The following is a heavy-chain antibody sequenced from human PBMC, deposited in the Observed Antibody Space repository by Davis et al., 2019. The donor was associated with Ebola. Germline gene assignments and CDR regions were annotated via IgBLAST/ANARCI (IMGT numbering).Heavy chain of an antibody. V-gene: IGHV3-33*01. CDR1: GFTFSSYG. J-gene: IGHJ4*02. CDR2: IWYDGSNK. Sequence: GESLKFSCAASGFTFSSYGMHWVRQAPGKGLEWVAVIWYDGSNKYYADSVKGRFTISRDNSKNTLYLQMNSLRAEDTAVYYCARGVRHQWLHLDYWGQGTLVTVSS. D-gene: IGHD2-8*01. CDR3: ARGVRHQWLHLDY.